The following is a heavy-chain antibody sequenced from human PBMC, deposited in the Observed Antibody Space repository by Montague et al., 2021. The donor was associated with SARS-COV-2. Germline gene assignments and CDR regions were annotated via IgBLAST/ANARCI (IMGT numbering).Heavy chain of an antibody. CDR1: GFTFSSYS. Sequence: SLRLSCAASGFTFSSYSMNWVRQAPGKGLEWVSSISSNSSYIYYADSVKGRFTISRDNAKNSLYLQMNSLRAEDTAVYYCARGYDFWSGGYYYYYGMDVWGQGTTVTVSS. J-gene: IGHJ6*02. CDR2: ISSNSSYI. D-gene: IGHD3-3*01. CDR3: ARGYDFWSGGYYYYYGMDV. V-gene: IGHV3-21*01.